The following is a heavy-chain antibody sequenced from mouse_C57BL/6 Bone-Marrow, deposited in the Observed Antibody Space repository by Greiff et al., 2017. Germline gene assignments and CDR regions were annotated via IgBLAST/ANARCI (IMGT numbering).Heavy chain of an antibody. V-gene: IGHV5-6*01. CDR1: GFTFSSYG. CDR3: ADFLDY. J-gene: IGHJ2*01. CDR2: ISSGGSYT. Sequence: EVQLVASGGDLVKPGGSLKLSCAASGFTFSSYGMSWVRQTPDKRLEWVATISSGGSYTYYPDSVKGRFTISRDNAKNTLYLQMSSLKSEDTAMYYCADFLDYWGQGTTLTVSS.